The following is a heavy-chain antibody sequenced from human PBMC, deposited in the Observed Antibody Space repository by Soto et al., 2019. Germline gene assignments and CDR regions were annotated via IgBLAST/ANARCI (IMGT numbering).Heavy chain of an antibody. CDR3: AKDRGGSYYYYYYGMDV. V-gene: IGHV3-30*18. J-gene: IGHJ6*02. D-gene: IGHD1-26*01. CDR2: ISYDGSNK. Sequence: GGSLRLSCEASGFTFSSYGMHWVRQAPGKGLEWVAVISYDGSNKYYADSVKGRFTISRDNSKNTLYLQMNSLRAEDTAVYYCAKDRGGSYYYYYYGMDVWGQGTTVTVSS. CDR1: GFTFSSYG.